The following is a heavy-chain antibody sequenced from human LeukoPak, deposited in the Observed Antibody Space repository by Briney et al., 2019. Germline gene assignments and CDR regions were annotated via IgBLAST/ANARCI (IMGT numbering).Heavy chain of an antibody. D-gene: IGHD3-3*01. CDR1: GYTFTGYY. CDR3: ARDYITIFGVVISRFDY. CDR2: INPNSGGT. Sequence: GASVKVSCKASGYTFTGYYMHWVRQAPGQGLEWMGWINPNSGGTNYAQKFQGRVTMTRDTSISTAYMELSRLRSDDTAVYYCARDYITIFGVVISRFDYWGQGTLVTVSS. J-gene: IGHJ4*02. V-gene: IGHV1-2*02.